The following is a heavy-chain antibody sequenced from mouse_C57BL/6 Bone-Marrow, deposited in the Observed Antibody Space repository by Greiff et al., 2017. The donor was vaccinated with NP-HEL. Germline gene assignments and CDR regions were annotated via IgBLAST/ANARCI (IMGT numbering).Heavy chain of an antibody. CDR3: TTGDYNGSSLDY. CDR2: IDPENGDT. Sequence: VQLKESGAELVRPGASVKLSCTASGFNIKDDYMHWVKQRPEQGLEWIGWIDPENGDTEYASKFQGKATITADTSSNTASLQLSSLPSDDTAVYDCTTGDYNGSSLDYWGQGTTLTVTS. J-gene: IGHJ2*01. D-gene: IGHD1-1*01. V-gene: IGHV14-4*01. CDR1: GFNIKDDY.